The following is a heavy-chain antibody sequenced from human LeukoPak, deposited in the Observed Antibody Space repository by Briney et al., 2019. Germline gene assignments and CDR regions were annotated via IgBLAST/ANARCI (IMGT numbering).Heavy chain of an antibody. V-gene: IGHV3-53*01. CDR3: AREVRLYYGSGSYVVYFDY. J-gene: IGHJ4*02. Sequence: GGSLRLSCAPSGFTVSSNYMSWVRQAPGQGLEWVSVIYSGGSTYYPDSVTGRFTLPRTNSKKTLSLQMISLRADDTAVYYCAREVRLYYGSGSYVVYFDYWGQGTLVTVSS. CDR1: GFTVSSNY. D-gene: IGHD3-10*01. CDR2: IYSGGST.